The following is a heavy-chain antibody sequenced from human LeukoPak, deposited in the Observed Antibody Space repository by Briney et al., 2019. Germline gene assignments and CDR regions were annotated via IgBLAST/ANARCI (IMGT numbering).Heavy chain of an antibody. Sequence: SETLSLTCAVYGGSFSGYYWSWTRQPPGKGLEWIGEINHSGSTNYNPSLKSRVTISVDTSKNQFSLKLSSVTAADTAVYYCARARGAVAIDYWGQGTLVTVSS. V-gene: IGHV4-34*01. J-gene: IGHJ4*02. D-gene: IGHD6-19*01. CDR3: ARARGAVAIDY. CDR1: GGSFSGYY. CDR2: INHSGST.